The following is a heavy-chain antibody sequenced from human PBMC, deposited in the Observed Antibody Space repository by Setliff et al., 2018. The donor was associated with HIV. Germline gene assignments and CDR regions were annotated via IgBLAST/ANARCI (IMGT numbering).Heavy chain of an antibody. CDR3: ARGSYYDYVWGNYRYTGFDY. V-gene: IGHV4-34*01. Sequence: SETLSLTCAVYGGSFSGYYWSWIRQPPGKGLEWIGEINHSGSTNYNPSLKSRVTISVDTSKNQFSLKLNSVTAADTAVYYRARGSYYDYVWGNYRYTGFDYWGQGTLVTVSS. CDR2: INHSGST. D-gene: IGHD3-16*02. J-gene: IGHJ4*02. CDR1: GGSFSGYY.